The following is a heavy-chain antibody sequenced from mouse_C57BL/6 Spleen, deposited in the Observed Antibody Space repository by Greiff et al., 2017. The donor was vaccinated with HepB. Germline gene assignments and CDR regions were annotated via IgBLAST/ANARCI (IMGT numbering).Heavy chain of an antibody. J-gene: IGHJ4*01. D-gene: IGHD4-1*01. CDR1: GYTFTSYW. V-gene: IGHV1-69*01. CDR3: ARHWVYAMDY. Sequence: QVQLQQPGAELVMPGASVKLSCKASGYTFTSYWMHWVKQRPGQGLEWIGEIDPSDSYTNYNQKFKGKSTLTVDKSSSTAYMQLSSLTSEDSAVYYCARHWVYAMDYWGQGTSVTVSS. CDR2: IDPSDSYT.